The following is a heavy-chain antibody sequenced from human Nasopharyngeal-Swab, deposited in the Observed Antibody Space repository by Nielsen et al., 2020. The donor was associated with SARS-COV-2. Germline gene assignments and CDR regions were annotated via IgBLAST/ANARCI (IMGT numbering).Heavy chain of an antibody. CDR2: ISYDGSTK. CDR1: GFSFSNHG. Sequence: EGSLRLSCAASGFSFSNHGMHWVRQAPGKGLEWVAVISYDGSTKYYADSVKGRFTVSRDNSKNTLYLQMNSLRAEDTAVYYCARGIIAAAEDWGQGTLVTVSS. D-gene: IGHD6-13*01. J-gene: IGHJ4*02. V-gene: IGHV3-30*19. CDR3: ARGIIAAAED.